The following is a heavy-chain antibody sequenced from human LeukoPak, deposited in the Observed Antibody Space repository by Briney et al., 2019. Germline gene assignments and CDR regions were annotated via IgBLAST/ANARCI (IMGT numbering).Heavy chain of an antibody. CDR2: INPNSGGT. V-gene: IGHV1-2*02. D-gene: IGHD5-12*01. Sequence: ASVKVSCKASGYTFTGPYMHWVRQAPGQGLEWMGWINPNSGGTNYEQNFQGRVTMTRDTSFSTAYMEVSRLRSDDTAVYYCARMLNGAYDVWGQGTLVTVSS. CDR1: GYTFTGPY. J-gene: IGHJ4*02. CDR3: ARMLNGAYDV.